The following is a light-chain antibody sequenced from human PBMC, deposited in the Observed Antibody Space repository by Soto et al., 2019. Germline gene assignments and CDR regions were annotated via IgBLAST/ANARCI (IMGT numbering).Light chain of an antibody. Sequence: QSALTPPAPVSGSPGQSITISCTGTSSDVGGYNYVSWYQQHPGKAPKLMIYDVSNRPSGVSNRFSGSKSGNTASLTISGLQAEDEADYYCSSYTSSSTDVFGTGTKVTV. J-gene: IGLJ1*01. V-gene: IGLV2-14*01. CDR3: SSYTSSSTDV. CDR1: SSDVGGYNY. CDR2: DVS.